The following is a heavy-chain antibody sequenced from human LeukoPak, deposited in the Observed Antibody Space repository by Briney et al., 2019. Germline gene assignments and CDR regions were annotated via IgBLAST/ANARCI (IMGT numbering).Heavy chain of an antibody. V-gene: IGHV1-2*02. CDR3: ATPVYGSGSYPALDY. CDR2: INPNSGGT. Sequence: GASVTVSCKASGYTFTGYYMHWVRQAPGQGLEWMGWINPNSGGTNHAQKFQGRVTMTRDTSISTAYMELSRLRSDDTAVYYCATPVYGSGSYPALDYWGQGTLVTVSS. CDR1: GYTFTGYY. D-gene: IGHD3-10*01. J-gene: IGHJ4*02.